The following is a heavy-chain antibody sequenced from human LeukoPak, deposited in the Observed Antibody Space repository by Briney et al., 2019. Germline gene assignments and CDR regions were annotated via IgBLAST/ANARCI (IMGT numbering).Heavy chain of an antibody. Sequence: GGSLRLSCAASGFTFSSLDMNWVRQAPGKGLEWVSSISTSSRYIYYRDSVKGRFTISRDDAKNSLYLQMNSLRVEDTAVYYCARADCSGSTCYLRRSWFDPWGQGTLVTVSS. CDR1: GFTFSSLD. CDR2: ISTSSRYI. CDR3: ARADCSGSTCYLRRSWFDP. J-gene: IGHJ5*02. D-gene: IGHD2-2*01. V-gene: IGHV3-21*01.